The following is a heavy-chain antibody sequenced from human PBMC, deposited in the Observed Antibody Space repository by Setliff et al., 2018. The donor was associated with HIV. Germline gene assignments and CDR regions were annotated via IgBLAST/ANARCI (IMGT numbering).Heavy chain of an antibody. CDR2: IIPILGVP. D-gene: IGHD3-22*01. CDR3: ARGGDYDSSGYYVT. J-gene: IGHJ4*02. V-gene: IGHV1-69*02. CDR1: GGPFTSSS. Sequence: GASVKVSCKASGGPFTSSSIGWVRQAPGQGLEWMGRIIPILGVPRYAQKFQGRVTITADKSTSTSYMHLSSLRAEDTAVYFCARGGDYDSSGYYVTWGQASLVTV.